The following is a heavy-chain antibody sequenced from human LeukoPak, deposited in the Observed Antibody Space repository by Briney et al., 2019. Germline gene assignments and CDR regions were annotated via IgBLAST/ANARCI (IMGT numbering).Heavy chain of an antibody. CDR3: ARGDCSSTSCYVLNY. Sequence: GGSLRLSRAASGSTFSSYGMHCARQAPGKGLGWVAVISYDGSNKYYADSVKGRFTITRDNSKNTLYLQMNSLRAEDTAVYYCARGDCSSTSCYVLNYWGQGTLVTVSS. D-gene: IGHD2-2*01. J-gene: IGHJ4*02. CDR1: GSTFSSYG. V-gene: IGHV3-30-3*01. CDR2: ISYDGSNK.